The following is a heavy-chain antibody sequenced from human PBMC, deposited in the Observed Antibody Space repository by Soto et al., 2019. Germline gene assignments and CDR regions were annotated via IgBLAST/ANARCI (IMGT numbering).Heavy chain of an antibody. CDR2: MNTNRGNT. D-gene: IGHD3-22*01. CDR3: VRWLPVRGYYGMDV. Sequence: ASVKVSCQASGYTFTSYDINWVRQATGQGREWMGWMNTNRGNTGYAQRFQGRVTMTMNTSISTSYMELSRLRSEDAAVYNCVRWLPVRGYYGMDVWGQGTTVTVSS. V-gene: IGHV1-8*01. J-gene: IGHJ6*02. CDR1: GYTFTSYD.